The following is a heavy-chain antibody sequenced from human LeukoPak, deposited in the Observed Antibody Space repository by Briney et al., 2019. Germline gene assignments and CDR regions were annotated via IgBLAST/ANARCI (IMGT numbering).Heavy chain of an antibody. J-gene: IGHJ2*01. V-gene: IGHV4-39*07. D-gene: IGHD6-19*01. CDR2: IYYSGST. CDR1: GGSISSSSYY. CDR3: ARAGESSGWIYWYFDL. Sequence: PSETLSLTCTVSGGSISSSSYYWGWIRQPPGKGLEWIGSIYYSGSTYYNPSLKSRVTISVDTSKNQFSLKLSSVTAADTAVYYCARAGESSGWIYWYFDLWGRGTLVTVSS.